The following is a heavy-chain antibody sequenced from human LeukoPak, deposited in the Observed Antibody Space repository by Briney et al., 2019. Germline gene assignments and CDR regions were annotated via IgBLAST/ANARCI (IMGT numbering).Heavy chain of an antibody. J-gene: IGHJ4*02. Sequence: GGSLRLSCVASGFTFGKYWMSWVRQAPGKGPEWVANIKLDGSEKNYVDSVKGRFTISRDNTKNSLYLQMNSLRVEDTAVFYCARNQYDTWSRRGNFDSWGQGTLVIVSS. V-gene: IGHV3-7*03. D-gene: IGHD3-3*01. CDR3: ARNQYDTWSRRGNFDS. CDR1: GFTFGKYW. CDR2: IKLDGSEK.